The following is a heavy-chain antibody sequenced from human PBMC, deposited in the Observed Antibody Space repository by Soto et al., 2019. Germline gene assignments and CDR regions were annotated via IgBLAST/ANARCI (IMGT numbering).Heavy chain of an antibody. CDR1: GFTFSSYA. V-gene: IGHV3-23*01. J-gene: IGHJ4*02. CDR3: AKGEMITFGGIIVGNFDY. Sequence: GGSLRLSCATSGFTFSSYAMTWVRQAPGKGLEWVSSIMGSGGSTYDADSVKGRFTISRDNSKNTLYLQMNSLRAEDTAVYYCAKGEMITFGGIIVGNFDYWGQGTLVTVSS. CDR2: IMGSGGST. D-gene: IGHD3-16*02.